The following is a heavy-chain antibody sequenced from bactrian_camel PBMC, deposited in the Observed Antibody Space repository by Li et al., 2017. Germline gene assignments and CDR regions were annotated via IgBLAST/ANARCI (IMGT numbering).Heavy chain of an antibody. CDR1: GLTFEGGN. V-gene: IGHV3S55*01. CDR2: IAPDGSR. D-gene: IGHD2*01. J-gene: IGHJ4*01. CDR3: AAGGGNGAFCYTGERSMDY. Sequence: HVQLVESGGGAVQTGGSLRLTCTAVGLTFEGGNQGWYRETPGNEFELVSSIAPDGSRWYADSVQGRFTISQDNAKNTLYLQMNSLKPEDTAMYYCAAGGGNGAFCYTGERSMDYWGQGTQVTIS.